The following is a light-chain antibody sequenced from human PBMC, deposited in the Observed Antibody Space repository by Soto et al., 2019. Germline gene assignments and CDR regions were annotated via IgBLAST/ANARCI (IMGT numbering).Light chain of an antibody. CDR3: QQSYSTPPWT. CDR2: AAS. Sequence: DLQMTQSPSSLSASVGDRVTITCRASQSISRYLNWYQQKPGKAPKLLIYAASSLQSGVPSRFSGSGSGTDFTLTISSLQPEDFATYYCQQSYSTPPWTFGQGTKVDIK. J-gene: IGKJ1*01. V-gene: IGKV1-39*01. CDR1: QSISRY.